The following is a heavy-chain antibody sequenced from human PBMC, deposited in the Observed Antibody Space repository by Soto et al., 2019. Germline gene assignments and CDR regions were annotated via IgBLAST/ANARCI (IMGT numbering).Heavy chain of an antibody. Sequence: QVQLVQSGAEVKQPGSSVKVSCKTSGGTLITYAIYWVRQAPGQGLEWMGAIIPLFGTADYAQKFQGRVTITADESTSTAYMELSSLRSEDTAVYYCARPKGSYSSGYYYFDYWGQGTLVTVSS. D-gene: IGHD6-19*01. CDR3: ARPKGSYSSGYYYFDY. CDR1: GGTLITYA. V-gene: IGHV1-69*01. J-gene: IGHJ4*02. CDR2: IIPLFGTA.